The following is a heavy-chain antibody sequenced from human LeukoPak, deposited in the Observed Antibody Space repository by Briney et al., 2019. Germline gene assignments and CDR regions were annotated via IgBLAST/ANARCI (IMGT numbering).Heavy chain of an antibody. V-gene: IGHV5-51*01. Sequence: GESLKISCKGSGYSFTSYWIGWVRQMPGKGLEWMGIIYPGDSDTRYSPSFQGQVTISADKSISTAYLQWSSLKASDTAMYYRASQLGLYCGGDCLWAFDIWGQGTMVTVSS. CDR2: IYPGDSDT. D-gene: IGHD2-21*01. J-gene: IGHJ3*02. CDR3: ASQLGLYCGGDCLWAFDI. CDR1: GYSFTSYW.